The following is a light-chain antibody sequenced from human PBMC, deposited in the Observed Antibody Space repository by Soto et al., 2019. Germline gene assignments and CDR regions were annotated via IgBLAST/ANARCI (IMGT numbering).Light chain of an antibody. J-gene: IGLJ2*01. Sequence: QAVVTQEPSLTVSPGGTVTLTCGSSTGAVTSGHYPYWFQQQPGQDPRTLIYDTSNKHSWTPARFSGSLLGGKAALTLSGAQPEEEAESYCLRSYSPSRTVFGGGTKLTVL. CDR3: LRSYSPSRTV. V-gene: IGLV7-46*01. CDR1: TGAVTSGHY. CDR2: DTS.